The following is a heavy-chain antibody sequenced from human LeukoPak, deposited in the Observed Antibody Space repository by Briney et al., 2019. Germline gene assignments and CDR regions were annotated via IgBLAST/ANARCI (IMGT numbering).Heavy chain of an antibody. CDR1: GYSFTSYW. CDR3: ARRAEYQQRQHGAFDI. Sequence: GESLKISCKASGYSFTSYWIGWVRQMSGKGLEWMGIIYPGDSDTRYSPSFQGQVTISADKSISTAYLQWSSLKASDTAMYYCARRAEYQQRQHGAFDIGGQGTMVTVSS. D-gene: IGHD2-2*01. CDR2: IYPGDSDT. J-gene: IGHJ3*02. V-gene: IGHV5-51*01.